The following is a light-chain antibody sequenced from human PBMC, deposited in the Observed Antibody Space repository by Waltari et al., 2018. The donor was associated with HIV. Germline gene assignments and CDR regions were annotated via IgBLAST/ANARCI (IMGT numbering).Light chain of an antibody. CDR2: KDS. CDR1: ALPKQN. CDR3: QSADSSGTYV. J-gene: IGLJ1*01. V-gene: IGLV3-25*03. Sequence: SYELTQPPSVSVSPGQTARITCSGDALPKQNAYWYQQKPGQAPVLVIYKDSERPSGLPERFSGSSSGTTVTLTISGVQAEDDADYYCQSADSSGTYVLGTGTKVTVL.